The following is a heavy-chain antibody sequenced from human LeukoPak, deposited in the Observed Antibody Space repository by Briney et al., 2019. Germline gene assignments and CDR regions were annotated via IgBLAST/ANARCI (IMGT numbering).Heavy chain of an antibody. CDR3: IRGGIQVSGIDAFDI. CDR2: IGIAGDT. D-gene: IGHD5/OR15-5a*01. V-gene: IGHV3-13*01. CDR1: GFTFSSYD. J-gene: IGHJ3*02. Sequence: GGSLRLSCAASGFTFSSYDMHWVRQAPGRGLEWVSAIGIAGDTYYPDSVKGRFTISRENAKNPMYLQMNSLKDGDTAVYYCIRGGIQVSGIDAFDIWGQGTMVTVSS.